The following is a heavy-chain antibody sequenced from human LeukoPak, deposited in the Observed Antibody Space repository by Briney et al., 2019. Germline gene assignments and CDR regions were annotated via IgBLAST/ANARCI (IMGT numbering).Heavy chain of an antibody. Sequence: GESLNISCKRSGYSFTSYWTTWVRQMPGKGLEWMGRTDPSGSYIHFSPSFQCPVTISADQSISTAYLQWSSLKASDTIMYYCPRHPYCTNTSCYAALDYWGQGTLVTVSS. J-gene: IGHJ4*02. CDR3: PRHPYCTNTSCYAALDY. D-gene: IGHD2-2*01. CDR2: TDPSGSYI. CDR1: GYSFTSYW. V-gene: IGHV5-10-1*01.